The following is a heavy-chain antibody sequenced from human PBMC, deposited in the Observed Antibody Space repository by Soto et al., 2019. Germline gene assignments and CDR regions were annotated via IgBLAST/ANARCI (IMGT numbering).Heavy chain of an antibody. V-gene: IGHV3-11*05. Sequence: QVQLVESGGGLVKPGGSLRLSCVASGFTFSDYYMTWIRQAPGKGLEWISYMTRAGTYANYAESVRGRFTISRDYARNSLSLQMDGLTAEDTAMYYCARVPINSYAMDVWGQGTTVTVSS. CDR2: MTRAGTYA. CDR1: GFTFSDYY. J-gene: IGHJ6*02. CDR3: ARVPINSYAMDV.